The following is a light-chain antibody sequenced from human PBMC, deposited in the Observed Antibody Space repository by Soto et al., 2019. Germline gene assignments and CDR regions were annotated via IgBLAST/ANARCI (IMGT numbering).Light chain of an antibody. V-gene: IGKV1-39*01. Sequence: DIQMTLSPSSLSASVGDRVTITCRASQSIRTSLNWYQQKPGTAPRLLIYGASSVKTGVPPRFSGSGSGRDFTLTISSLRPEDSATYFCQETYGSPPWTFGQGTKVDIK. CDR1: QSIRTS. J-gene: IGKJ1*01. CDR2: GAS. CDR3: QETYGSPPWT.